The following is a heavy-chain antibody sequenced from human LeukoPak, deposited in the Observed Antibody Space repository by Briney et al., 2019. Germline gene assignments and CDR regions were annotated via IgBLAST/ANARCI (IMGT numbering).Heavy chain of an antibody. CDR2: IYYSGST. J-gene: IGHJ6*02. CDR1: GGSISSGDYY. Sequence: SETLSLTCTVSGGSISSGDYYWSWIRQPPGKGLEWIGYIYYSGSTYYNPSLKSRVTISVDTSKNQFSLKLSPVTAADTAVYYCASWITMVRGVMFYYGMDVWGQGTTVTVSS. D-gene: IGHD3-10*01. CDR3: ASWITMVRGVMFYYGMDV. V-gene: IGHV4-30-4*01.